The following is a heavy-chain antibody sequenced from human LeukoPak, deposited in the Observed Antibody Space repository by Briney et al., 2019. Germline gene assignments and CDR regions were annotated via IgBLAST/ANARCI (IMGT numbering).Heavy chain of an antibody. CDR3: AKPGRTAAGLFDS. Sequence: GGSLRLSCAASGFTFKNYALSWVRQAPGKGLEWVSGFSVNGRDTYYADFVKGRFTIARDIAKNTLYLQMNSLRAEDTATYYCAKPGRTAAGLFDSWGQGTLVTGSS. CDR2: FSVNGRDT. J-gene: IGHJ4*02. D-gene: IGHD6-13*01. CDR1: GFTFKNYA. V-gene: IGHV3-23*01.